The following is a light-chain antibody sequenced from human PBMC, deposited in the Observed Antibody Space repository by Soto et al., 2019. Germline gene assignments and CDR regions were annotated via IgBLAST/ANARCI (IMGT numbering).Light chain of an antibody. V-gene: IGKV1-5*01. CDR3: QQYNSYWGT. Sequence: IQVSQSPSTLSASVGDRVTIPGRASQSISSLLAWHQQKPGTGPKLLIYDASSLESGVPSRFSGSGSGTEFTLTISSLQPDDFATYYCQQYNSYWGTFGQGTKV. J-gene: IGKJ1*01. CDR2: DAS. CDR1: QSISSL.